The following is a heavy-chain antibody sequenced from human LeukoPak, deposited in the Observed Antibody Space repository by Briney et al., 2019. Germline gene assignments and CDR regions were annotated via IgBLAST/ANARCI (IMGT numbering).Heavy chain of an antibody. V-gene: IGHV7-4-1*02. Sequence: GASVKVSCKASGYTFTSYAMNWVRQVPGQGLEWMGWINTNTGSLTYAQAFTGRFVFSLDTSVSTAYLQISSLKTEDTAVYYCACYDCGDYWGQGTLVTVSS. CDR3: ACYDCGDY. CDR2: INTNTGSL. J-gene: IGHJ4*02. CDR1: GYTFTSYA. D-gene: IGHD2-2*01.